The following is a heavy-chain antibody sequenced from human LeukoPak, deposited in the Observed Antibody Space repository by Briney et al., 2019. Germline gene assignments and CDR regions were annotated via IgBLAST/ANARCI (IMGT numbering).Heavy chain of an antibody. Sequence: GESLKISCKGSEYGFTTYWIGWVRQMPGKGLEYMGIINPGKSDTRYSPSFQGQVTISADKSINTAYLQWGSLRASDTAIYYCARLLGLKVVIPDDEAFDIWGQGTMVTVSS. J-gene: IGHJ3*02. V-gene: IGHV5-51*01. CDR3: ARLLGLKVVIPDDEAFDI. CDR2: INPGKSDT. D-gene: IGHD2-2*01. CDR1: EYGFTTYW.